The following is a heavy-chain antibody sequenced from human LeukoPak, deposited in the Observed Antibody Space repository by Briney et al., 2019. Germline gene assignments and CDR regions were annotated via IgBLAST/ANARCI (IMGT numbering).Heavy chain of an antibody. V-gene: IGHV4-34*01. CDR1: GGSFSGYY. CDR2: INHSGST. CDR3: ARGFYGSGSYYNGSFDY. D-gene: IGHD3-10*01. J-gene: IGHJ4*02. Sequence: PSETLSLTCAVYGGSFSGYYWSWIRQPPGKGLEWIGEINHSGSTNYNPSLKSRVTISVDTSKNQFSLKLNSVTAADTAVYYCARGFYGSGSYYNGSFDYWGQGTLVTVSS.